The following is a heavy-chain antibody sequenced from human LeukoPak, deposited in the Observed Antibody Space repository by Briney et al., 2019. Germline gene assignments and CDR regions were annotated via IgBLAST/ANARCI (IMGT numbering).Heavy chain of an antibody. D-gene: IGHD6-13*01. J-gene: IGHJ4*02. CDR1: GGTFSSYA. V-gene: IGHV1-69*04. Sequence: SSVKVSCKASGGTFSSYAISWVRHAPGQGLEWMGRIIPILGIANYAQRFQGRVTITADKSTSTAYMELSSLRSEDTAVYYCATLLYSSAAAGFFDYWGQGTLVTVSS. CDR3: ATLLYSSAAAGFFDY. CDR2: IIPILGIA.